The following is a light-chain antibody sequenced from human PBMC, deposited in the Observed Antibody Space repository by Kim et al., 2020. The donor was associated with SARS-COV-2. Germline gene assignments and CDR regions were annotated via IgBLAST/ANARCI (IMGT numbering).Light chain of an antibody. CDR2: QDS. CDR1: KLGDKY. CDR3: QAWDSSTGVV. Sequence: SYELTQPPSVYVSPGQTASITCSGDKLGDKYACWYQQKPGQSPVLVIYQDSKRPSGIPERFSGSNSGNTATLTISGTQAMDEADYYCQAWDSSTGVVFGGGTHLTVL. V-gene: IGLV3-1*01. J-gene: IGLJ2*01.